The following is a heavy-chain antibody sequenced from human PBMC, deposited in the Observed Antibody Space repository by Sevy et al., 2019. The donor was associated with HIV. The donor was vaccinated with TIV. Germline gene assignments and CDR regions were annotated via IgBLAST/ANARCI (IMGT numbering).Heavy chain of an antibody. CDR2: ISGNNGHT. V-gene: IGHV1-18*01. Sequence: ASVKVSCKASGYTFTSYYLSWVRQAPGQGLEWMGWISGNNGHTNYAQKLQGRVTMTTDTSTSTAYMELRSLRSDDTAVYYCARWGDYCSGGSCYSSEYFQHWGPGTLVTVSS. CDR1: GYTFTSYY. D-gene: IGHD2-15*01. J-gene: IGHJ1*01. CDR3: ARWGDYCSGGSCYSSEYFQH.